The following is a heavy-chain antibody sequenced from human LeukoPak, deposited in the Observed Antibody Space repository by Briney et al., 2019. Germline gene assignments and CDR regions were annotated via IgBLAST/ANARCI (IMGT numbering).Heavy chain of an antibody. V-gene: IGHV4-59*01. CDR2: IYYSGST. D-gene: IGHD5-24*01. Sequence: PSETLSLTCTVSGGSISSYYWSWIRQPPGKGLEWIGYIYYSGSTNYNPSLESRVTISVDTSKNQFSLKLSSVTAADTAVYYCARVWMVATTYYYYGMDVWGQGTTVTVSS. CDR1: GGSISSYY. J-gene: IGHJ6*02. CDR3: ARVWMVATTYYYYGMDV.